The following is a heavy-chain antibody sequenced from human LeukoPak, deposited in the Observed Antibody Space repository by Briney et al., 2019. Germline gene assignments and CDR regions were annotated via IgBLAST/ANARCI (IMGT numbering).Heavy chain of an antibody. CDR3: ARGLFLSGYLDAFDI. J-gene: IGHJ3*02. D-gene: IGHD3-22*01. Sequence: GGSLRLSCAASGFTFSSYGMHWARQAPGKGLEWVAFIRYDGSNKYYADSVKGRFTISRDNSKNTLYLQMNSLRVEDTAVYYCARGLFLSGYLDAFDIWGQGTVVTVSS. CDR1: GFTFSSYG. CDR2: IRYDGSNK. V-gene: IGHV3-30*02.